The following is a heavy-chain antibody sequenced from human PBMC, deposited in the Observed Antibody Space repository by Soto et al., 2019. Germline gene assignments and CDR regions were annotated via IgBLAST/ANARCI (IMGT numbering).Heavy chain of an antibody. V-gene: IGHV4-30-4*08. D-gene: IGHD1-1*01. J-gene: IGHJ2*01. CDR2: IYYSGTT. CDR3: ARLFPTPEVWYFDL. CDR1: GASIRRGDYY. Sequence: QVQVQESGPGLVKPSQTLSLVCSVSGASIRRGDYYWSWIRQPPRGGLEWIGHIYYSGTTNYNPSLRSRLTMSVDTSKNQFSLKLDSVTAADTAVYYCARLFPTPEVWYFDLWGRGTLVTVSS.